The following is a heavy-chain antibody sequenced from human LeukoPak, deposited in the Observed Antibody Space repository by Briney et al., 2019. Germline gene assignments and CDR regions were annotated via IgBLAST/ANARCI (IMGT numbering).Heavy chain of an antibody. D-gene: IGHD3-3*01. J-gene: IGHJ4*02. Sequence: GGSLRLSCAASGFTFSSYSMNWVRQAPGKGLEWVSYISSSSSTIYYADSVKGRFTISRDNAKNSLYLQMNSLRAEDTAVYYCAGSPLYDFWGGYSYFDYWGQGTLVTVSS. CDR1: GFTFSSYS. CDR2: ISSSSSTI. V-gene: IGHV3-48*01. CDR3: AGSPLYDFWGGYSYFDY.